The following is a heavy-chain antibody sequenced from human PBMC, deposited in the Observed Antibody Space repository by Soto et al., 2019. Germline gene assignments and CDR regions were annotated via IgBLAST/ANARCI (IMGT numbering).Heavy chain of an antibody. V-gene: IGHV4-59*01. D-gene: IGHD2-8*01. CDR1: GGSIKNYF. J-gene: IGHJ4*02. Sequence: PXESLSRTCPVSGGSIKNYFWSWIPQSPGKGLEWMGYVYSTGSTHYNPSLKSRLTMSVDTSKSHFSPRLTSVTTADTAKYYCARADRFGVRISSLDLWGQGILVTVSS. CDR3: ARADRFGVRISSLDL. CDR2: VYSTGST.